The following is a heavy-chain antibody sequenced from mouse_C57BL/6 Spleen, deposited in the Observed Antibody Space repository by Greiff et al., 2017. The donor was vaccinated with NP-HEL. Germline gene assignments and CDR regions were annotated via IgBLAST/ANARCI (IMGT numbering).Heavy chain of an antibody. D-gene: IGHD2-4*01. J-gene: IGHJ2*01. V-gene: IGHV1-26*01. CDR1: GYTFTDYY. Sequence: EVQLQQSGPELVKPGASVKISCKASGYTFTDYYMNWVKQSHGKSLEWIGDINPNNGGTSYNQKFKGKATLTVDKSSSTAYMELRSLTSEDSAVYYCARYDYDQGCYFDYWGQGTTLTVSS. CDR2: INPNNGGT. CDR3: ARYDYDQGCYFDY.